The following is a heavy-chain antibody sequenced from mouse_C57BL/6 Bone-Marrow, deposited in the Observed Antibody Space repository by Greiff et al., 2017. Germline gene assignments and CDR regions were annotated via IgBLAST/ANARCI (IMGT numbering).Heavy chain of an antibody. V-gene: IGHV1-64*01. J-gene: IGHJ4*01. D-gene: IGHD2-3*01. CDR1: GYTFTSYW. Sequence: QVQLKQPGAELVKPGASVKLSCKASGYTFTSYWMHWVKQRPGQGLEWIGMIHPNSGSTNYNEKFKSKATLTVDKSSSTAYMQLSSLTSEDSAVYYCARDDGYVDYWGQGTSVTVSS. CDR3: ARDDGYVDY. CDR2: IHPNSGST.